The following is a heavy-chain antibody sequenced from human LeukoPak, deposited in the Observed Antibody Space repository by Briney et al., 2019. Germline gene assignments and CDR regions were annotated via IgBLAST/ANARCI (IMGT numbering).Heavy chain of an antibody. CDR3: AKDGPYTAIPFYFDY. V-gene: IGHV3-30*18. CDR2: ISYDGSNK. D-gene: IGHD5-18*01. J-gene: IGHJ4*02. Sequence: GGSLRLSCAASGFTFSSYGMHWVRQAPGKGLEWVAVISYDGSNKYYADSAKGRFTISRDNSKNTLYLQMNSLRAEDTAVYYCAKDGPYTAIPFYFDYWGQGILVTVSS. CDR1: GFTFSSYG.